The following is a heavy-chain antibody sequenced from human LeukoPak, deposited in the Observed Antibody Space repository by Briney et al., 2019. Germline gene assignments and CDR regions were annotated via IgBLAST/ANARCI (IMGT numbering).Heavy chain of an antibody. CDR3: AKERGYSGYDYIFGFYFDY. CDR1: GFTFSSYG. V-gene: IGHV3-30*02. J-gene: IGHJ4*02. Sequence: GGSLRLSCAASGFTFSSYGMHWVRQAPGKGLEWVAFIRYDGSNKYYADSVKGRFTISRDNSKNTLYLQMNSLRAEDTAVYYCAKERGYSGYDYIFGFYFDYWGQRTLVTVSS. CDR2: IRYDGSNK. D-gene: IGHD5-12*01.